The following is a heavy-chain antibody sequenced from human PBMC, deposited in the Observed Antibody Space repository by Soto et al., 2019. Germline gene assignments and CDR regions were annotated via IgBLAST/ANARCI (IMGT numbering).Heavy chain of an antibody. CDR2: ISSSGGST. CDR3: ARAFLDYDSSGYYYREYFQH. Sequence: GGSLRLSLAPSGFTFSNNAMSWFRQAPGKGREWVSAISSSGGSTYYADSVNGRFTISRDNSKNTLYLQMNSLRAEDTAVYFCARAFLDYDSSGYYYREYFQHWGQGTLVTVSS. J-gene: IGHJ1*01. CDR1: GFTFSNNA. D-gene: IGHD3-22*01. V-gene: IGHV3-23*01.